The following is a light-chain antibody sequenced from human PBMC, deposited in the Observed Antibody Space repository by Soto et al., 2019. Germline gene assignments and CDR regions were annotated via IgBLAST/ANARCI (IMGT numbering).Light chain of an antibody. CDR1: QSVSSN. V-gene: IGKV3-15*01. J-gene: IGKJ1*01. Sequence: EIVMTQSPATLSVSPGERAALSCRASQSVSSNLACYQQKPGQAPRLLIYGASTRPTGIPARFSGSGSGTEFPLTSRSLQSEDFAVYYWQQYSNWPPWTFGQGTKVEIK. CDR3: QQYSNWPPWT. CDR2: GAS.